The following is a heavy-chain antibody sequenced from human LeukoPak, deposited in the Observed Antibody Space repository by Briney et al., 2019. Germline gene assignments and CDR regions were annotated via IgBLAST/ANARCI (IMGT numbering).Heavy chain of an antibody. V-gene: IGHV4-39*01. Sequence: ASETLSLTCAVSGGSISSSNWWSWVRQPPGKGLEWIGSIYYSGSTYYNPSLKSRVTISVDTSKNQFSLKLSSVTAADTAVYYCARRLRAAGDFGYWGQGTLVTVSS. CDR1: GGSISSSNW. CDR2: IYYSGST. D-gene: IGHD6-13*01. CDR3: ARRLRAAGDFGY. J-gene: IGHJ4*02.